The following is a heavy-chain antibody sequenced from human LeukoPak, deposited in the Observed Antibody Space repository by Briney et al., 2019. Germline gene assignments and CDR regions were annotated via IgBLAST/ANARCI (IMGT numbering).Heavy chain of an antibody. CDR1: GGSISSSSYY. J-gene: IGHJ4*02. CDR2: IYYSGIN. D-gene: IGHD3-22*01. Sequence: PSETLSLTCTVSGGSISSSSYYWGWIRQPPGKGLEWIGSIYYSGINYYNPSLKSRVTISVDTSKNQFSLKLSSVTAADTAVYYCARAGYYDSSGYYPHWGQGTLVTVSS. CDR3: ARAGYYDSSGYYPH. V-gene: IGHV4-39*07.